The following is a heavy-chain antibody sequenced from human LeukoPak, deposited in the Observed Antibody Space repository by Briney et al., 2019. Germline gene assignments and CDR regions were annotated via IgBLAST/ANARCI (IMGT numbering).Heavy chain of an antibody. J-gene: IGHJ4*02. CDR3: ARDRGDESGPIAALDY. Sequence: GGSLRLSCAASGFTFSSYWMSWVRQAPGKGLEWVANIKQDGSEKYYVDSVKGRFTISRDNAKNTLYLQMNSLRAEDTAVYYCARDRGDESGPIAALDYWGQGTLVTVSS. CDR1: GFTFSSYW. V-gene: IGHV3-7*01. D-gene: IGHD6-6*01. CDR2: IKQDGSEK.